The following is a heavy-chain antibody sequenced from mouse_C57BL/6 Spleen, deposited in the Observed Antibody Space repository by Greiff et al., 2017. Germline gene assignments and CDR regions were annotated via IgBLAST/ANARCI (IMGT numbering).Heavy chain of an antibody. Sequence: VQLQQSGAELVRPGASVKLSCTASGFNIKDYYMHWVKQRPEQGLEWIGRIDPEDGDTEYAPKFQGKATMTADTSSNTAYLQLSSLTSEDTAVDYCTTPYYYGSSYVAYWGQGTTLTVSS. D-gene: IGHD1-1*01. CDR3: TTPYYYGSSYVAY. J-gene: IGHJ2*01. V-gene: IGHV14-1*01. CDR1: GFNIKDYY. CDR2: IDPEDGDT.